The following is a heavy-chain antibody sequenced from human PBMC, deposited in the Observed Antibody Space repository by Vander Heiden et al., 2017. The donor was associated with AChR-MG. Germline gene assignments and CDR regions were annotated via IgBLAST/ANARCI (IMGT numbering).Heavy chain of an antibody. V-gene: IGHV1-69*01. CDR3: ARTSDFNYGGDF. Sequence: QVQLVQSGAEVKKPGSSVKVSCKTSRGTFSSLPISWGRRAPGQGLEWMGRIIPIFGTPDYAQKFQGRVTITADESTSTASMELSSLRSEDTAVYYCARTSDFNYGGDFWGQGTLVTVSS. CDR2: IIPIFGTP. CDR1: RGTFSSLP. J-gene: IGHJ4*02. D-gene: IGHD3-16*01.